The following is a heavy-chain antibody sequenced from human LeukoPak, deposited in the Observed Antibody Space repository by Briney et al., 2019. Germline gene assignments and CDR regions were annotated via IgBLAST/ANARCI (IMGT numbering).Heavy chain of an antibody. D-gene: IGHD4-17*01. CDR2: THHSGSA. CDR3: VRNGDYSADY. Sequence: SGTLSLTCAVSGVSISTGYWWSWVRQPPGERLEWIGETHHSGSAAYNPSLKSRVIISVDKSKNQFSLNLNSVTAADTAVYYCVRNGDYSADYWGQGTLVTVSS. CDR1: GVSISTGYW. V-gene: IGHV4-4*02. J-gene: IGHJ4*02.